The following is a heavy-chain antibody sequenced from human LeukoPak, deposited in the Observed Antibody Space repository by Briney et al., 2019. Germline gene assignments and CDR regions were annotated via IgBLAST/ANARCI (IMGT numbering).Heavy chain of an antibody. D-gene: IGHD5-18*01. V-gene: IGHV3-30*02. J-gene: IGHJ5*02. CDR1: GFTFSSYG. Sequence: GGSLRLSCAASGFTFSSYGMHWVRQAPGMGLEWVAFIRYDGSNKYYADSVKGRFTISRDNSKNTLYLQMNSLRAEDTAVYYCAKGRQGIQLWSNWFDPWGQGTLVTVST. CDR3: AKGRQGIQLWSNWFDP. CDR2: IRYDGSNK.